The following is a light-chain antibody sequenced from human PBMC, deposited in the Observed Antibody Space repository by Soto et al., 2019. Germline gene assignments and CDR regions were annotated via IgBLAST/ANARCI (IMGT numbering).Light chain of an antibody. J-gene: IGKJ2*01. CDR1: QSITTY. CDR3: QQSYSTPYT. Sequence: DIPMTQSPSSLSASVGDRVTITCRASQSITTYLHWYQKKPGKAPKLLIYAASSLQSGVPSRFSGSGSVTDFTLTISSLQPEDFATYYCQQSYSTPYTFGQGTELEIK. CDR2: AAS. V-gene: IGKV1-39*01.